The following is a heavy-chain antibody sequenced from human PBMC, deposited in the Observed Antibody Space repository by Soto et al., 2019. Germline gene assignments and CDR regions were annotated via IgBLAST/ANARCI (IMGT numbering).Heavy chain of an antibody. V-gene: IGHV1-69*13. CDR1: GGTFSSYA. CDR3: AREALMVGAYYFDY. Sequence: ASVKVSCKASGGTFSSYAISWVRQAPGQGLEWMGGFIPIFCTANYAQKFQGRVTITADESTSTAYMELSSLRSEDTAVYYCAREALMVGAYYFDYWGQGTLVTVSS. D-gene: IGHD1-26*01. CDR2: FIPIFCTA. J-gene: IGHJ4*02.